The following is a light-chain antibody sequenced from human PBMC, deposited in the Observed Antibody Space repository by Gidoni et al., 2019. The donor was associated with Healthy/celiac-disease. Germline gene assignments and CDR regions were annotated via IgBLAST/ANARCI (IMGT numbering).Light chain of an antibody. J-gene: IGKJ5*01. CDR3: QQYGSSPRIT. CDR1: QSVSSSY. Sequence: EMVLTQSPGTLSLSPGERATLSCRASQSVSSSYLALYQQKPGQAPRLLISGASSRATGIPDRFSGSGSGTDFTLTISRLEPEDFAVYYCQQYGSSPRITFGQGTRLEIK. V-gene: IGKV3-20*01. CDR2: GAS.